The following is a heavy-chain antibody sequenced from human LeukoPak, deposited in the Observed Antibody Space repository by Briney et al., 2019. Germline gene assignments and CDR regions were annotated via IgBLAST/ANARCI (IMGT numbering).Heavy chain of an antibody. CDR2: ISYDGSNK. V-gene: IGHV3-30*03. CDR1: GFTFSSYG. CDR3: AGTQPVSYDSSGWYYFDY. J-gene: IGHJ4*02. D-gene: IGHD6-19*01. Sequence: PGGSLRLSCAASGFTFSSYGMHWVRQAPGKGLEWVAVISYDGSNKYYADSVKGRFTISRDNSKNTLYLQMNSLRAEDTAVYYCAGTQPVSYDSSGWYYFDYWGQGTLVTVSS.